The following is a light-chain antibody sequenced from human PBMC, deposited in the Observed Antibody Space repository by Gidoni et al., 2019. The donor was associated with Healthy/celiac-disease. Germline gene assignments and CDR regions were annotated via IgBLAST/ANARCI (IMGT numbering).Light chain of an antibody. CDR3: QQYGSSGLT. CDR2: GAS. J-gene: IGKJ4*01. Sequence: VLTQSPGTLSLSPWVRATLSCRASPSVSSSYLAWYQQKPGQAPRHLIYGASSRATGIPDRFSGSGSGTDFTLIIIRLEPEDFAVYYCQQYGSSGLTFGGGTKVEIK. CDR1: PSVSSSY. V-gene: IGKV3-20*01.